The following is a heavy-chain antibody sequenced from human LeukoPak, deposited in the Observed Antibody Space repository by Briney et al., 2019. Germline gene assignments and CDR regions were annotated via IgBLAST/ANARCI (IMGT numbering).Heavy chain of an antibody. V-gene: IGHV3-21*01. J-gene: IGHJ4*02. CDR1: GFILSDYN. CDR3: ARDLSATARAYDY. CDR2: ITISGTYI. D-gene: IGHD2-15*01. Sequence: GGSLRLSCAASGFILSDYNMTWVRQAPGKGLEWVSFITISGTYITYADSVKGRFTISRDNAKNSLYLQMNSLRADDTAVYYCARDLSATARAYDYWGQGTLVTVSS.